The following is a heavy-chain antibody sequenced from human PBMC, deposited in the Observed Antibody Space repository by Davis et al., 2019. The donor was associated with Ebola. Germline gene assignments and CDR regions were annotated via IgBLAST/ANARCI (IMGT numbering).Heavy chain of an antibody. V-gene: IGHV1-2*06. CDR2: INPNSGGT. CDR3: ARGVGAHFGVLYYYYGMDV. CDR1: GYTFTGYY. Sequence: ASVKVSCKASGYTFTGYYMHWVRQAPGQGLEWMGRINPNSGGTNYAQKFQGRVTMTRDTSISTAYMELSRLRSDDTAVYYCARGVGAHFGVLYYYYGMDVWGKGTTVTVSS. J-gene: IGHJ6*04. D-gene: IGHD3-3*01.